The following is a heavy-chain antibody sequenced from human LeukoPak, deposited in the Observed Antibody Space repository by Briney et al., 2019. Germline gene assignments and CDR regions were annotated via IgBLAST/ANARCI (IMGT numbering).Heavy chain of an antibody. D-gene: IGHD4-17*01. Sequence: GGSLRLSCAASGLTVTNAWMNWVRQAPGKGLVWVSRINSDGSSTSYADSVKGRFTISRDNAKNTLYLQMNSLRAEDTAVYYCARDPMVGDYNPWGQGTLVTVSS. V-gene: IGHV3-74*01. CDR2: INSDGSST. CDR1: GLTVTNAW. J-gene: IGHJ5*02. CDR3: ARDPMVGDYNP.